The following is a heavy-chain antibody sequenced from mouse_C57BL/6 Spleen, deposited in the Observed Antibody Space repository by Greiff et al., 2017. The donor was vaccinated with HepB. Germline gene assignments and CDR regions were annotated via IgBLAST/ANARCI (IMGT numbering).Heavy chain of an antibody. CDR1: GFTFSDYG. CDR2: ISSGSSTI. D-gene: IGHD2-5*01. CDR3: ARAPYYSNSWFAY. V-gene: IGHV5-17*01. J-gene: IGHJ3*01. Sequence: EVMLVESGGGLVKPGGSLKLSCAASGFTFSDYGMHWVRQAPEKGLEWVAYISSGSSTIYYADTVKGRFTISRDNAKNTLFLQMTSLRSEDTAMYYCARAPYYSNSWFAYWGQGTLVTVSA.